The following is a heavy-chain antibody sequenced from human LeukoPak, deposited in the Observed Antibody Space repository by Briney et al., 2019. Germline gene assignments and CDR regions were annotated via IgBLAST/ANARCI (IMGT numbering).Heavy chain of an antibody. CDR2: ISSSSSTI. D-gene: IGHD3-9*01. CDR3: ARDADMFTDHTHGDY. J-gene: IGHJ4*02. CDR1: GFTFSSYS. V-gene: IGHV3-48*02. Sequence: GGSLRLSCAASGFTFSSYSMNWVRQAPGKGLEWVSYISSSSSTIYYADSVKGRFTISRDYAKNSLYLQMNSLRDEDTAVYYCARDADMFTDHTHGDYWGQGTLVTVSS.